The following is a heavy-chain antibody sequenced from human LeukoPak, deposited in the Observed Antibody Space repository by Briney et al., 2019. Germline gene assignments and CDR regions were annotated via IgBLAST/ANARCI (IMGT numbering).Heavy chain of an antibody. CDR1: GFTFSSYG. Sequence: GGSLRLSCAASGFTFSSYGMHWVRQAPGKGLEGGAFIRYDGSNKYYADSVKGRFTISRDKSKNTLYLPMNSLRAEDTAVYYCARERFGELLPTDYWGQGTLVTVSS. V-gene: IGHV3-30*02. D-gene: IGHD3-10*01. CDR2: IRYDGSNK. J-gene: IGHJ4*02. CDR3: ARERFGELLPTDY.